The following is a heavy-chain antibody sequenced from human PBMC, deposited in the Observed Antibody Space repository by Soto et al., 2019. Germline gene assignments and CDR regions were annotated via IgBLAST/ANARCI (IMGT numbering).Heavy chain of an antibody. D-gene: IGHD3-22*01. J-gene: IGHJ3*02. CDR2: IKQDGSEK. Sequence: ESGGGLVQPGGSLRLSCAASGFTFSSYWMSWVRQAPGKGLEWVANIKQDGSEKYYVDSVKGRFTISRDNAKNSLYLQMNSLRAEDTAVYYCASEHYDSSGYYYGDAFDIWGQGTMVTVSS. V-gene: IGHV3-7*01. CDR1: GFTFSSYW. CDR3: ASEHYDSSGYYYGDAFDI.